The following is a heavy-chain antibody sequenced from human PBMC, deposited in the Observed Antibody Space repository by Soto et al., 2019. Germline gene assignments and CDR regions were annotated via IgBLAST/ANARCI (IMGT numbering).Heavy chain of an antibody. Sequence: EVQLVESGGGLVQPGGSLRLSCAASGFSFSSYSMNWVRQAPGKGLEWVSYISYTSSTVYYADSVKGRFTISRDNAKNSLYLQKNSLRAEDTAVYYCARGGTDDYSPYYYFDLWGRGTLVTVSS. V-gene: IGHV3-48*01. D-gene: IGHD5-12*01. CDR1: GFSFSSYS. CDR3: ARGGTDDYSPYYYFDL. J-gene: IGHJ2*01. CDR2: ISYTSSTV.